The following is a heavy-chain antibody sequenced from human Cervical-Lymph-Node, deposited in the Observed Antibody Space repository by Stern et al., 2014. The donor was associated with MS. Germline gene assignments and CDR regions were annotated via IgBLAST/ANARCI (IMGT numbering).Heavy chain of an antibody. J-gene: IGHJ3*02. CDR1: GFSLTNARMG. V-gene: IGHV2-26*01. D-gene: IGHD6-13*01. Sequence: QVTLRESGPVLVKPTETLTLTCTVSGFSLTNARMGVSWIRQPPGKALEWLAHSLSNDEESYSTYLKGRLTISKDTSKSQVVLTMTNMDPVDTATYYCARMMQHLAGDAFDIWGQGTVVTVST. CDR3: ARMMQHLAGDAFDI. CDR2: SLSNDEE.